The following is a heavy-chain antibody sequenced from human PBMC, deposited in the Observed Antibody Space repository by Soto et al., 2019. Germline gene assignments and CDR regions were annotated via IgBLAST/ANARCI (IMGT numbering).Heavy chain of an antibody. V-gene: IGHV4-38-2*02. D-gene: IGHD6-13*01. Sequence: LSLTCTVSGDSIVSIYHWAWIRQPLGKGLEWVASIYHTGTTYYNPSLTSRVTISVDTSKNQFSLKLRSATPADTAVYYCARVLPGIAAAYDAFDVWGQGTMVTVSS. CDR3: ARVLPGIAAAYDAFDV. CDR2: IYHTGTT. CDR1: GDSIVSIYH. J-gene: IGHJ3*01.